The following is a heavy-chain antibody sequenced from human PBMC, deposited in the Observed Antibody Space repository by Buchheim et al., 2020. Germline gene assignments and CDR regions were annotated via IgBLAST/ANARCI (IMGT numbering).Heavy chain of an antibody. Sequence: QVQLVESGRGVVQPGRSLRLSCAASGFTFSSYGMHWVRQAPGKGLEWVAVISSAGSNKYYADSVKGRFTISRYNFQNTLYLQMNSLRAEDTAVYYCAKGQYYYGSGSYLGSDYYGMDVWGQGTT. J-gene: IGHJ6*02. D-gene: IGHD3-10*01. CDR3: AKGQYYYGSGSYLGSDYYGMDV. CDR1: GFTFSSYG. CDR2: ISSAGSNK. V-gene: IGHV3-30*18.